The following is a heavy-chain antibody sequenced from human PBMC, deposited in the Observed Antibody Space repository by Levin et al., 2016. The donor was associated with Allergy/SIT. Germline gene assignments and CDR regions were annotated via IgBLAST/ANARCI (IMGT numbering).Heavy chain of an antibody. J-gene: IGHJ4*02. Sequence: GSLRLSCAASGFTFSSHWMNWVRQAPGKGLECVANINQDGSEKNYVDSVKGRFTISRDNAKNSVYLQMNSLRAEDTAVYYCVRNADGYWGQGTLVTVSS. CDR2: INQDGSEK. CDR1: GFTFSSHW. D-gene: IGHD5-24*01. CDR3: VRNADGY. V-gene: IGHV3-7*01.